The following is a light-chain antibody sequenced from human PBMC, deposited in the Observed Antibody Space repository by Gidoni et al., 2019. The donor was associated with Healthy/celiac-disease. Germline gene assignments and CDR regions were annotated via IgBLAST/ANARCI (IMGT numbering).Light chain of an antibody. V-gene: IGLV6-57*01. CDR3: QSYDSSNRV. CDR2: EDN. CDR1: SGSIASNS. Sequence: NFMLTQPHSVSEAPVKTVTISCTRSSGSIASNSVQWYQQRPGSSPTTVIYEDNQRTSGVPDRFSGSIDSSSNSASLTISGLKTEDEADYYCQSYDSSNRVFGGGTKLTVL. J-gene: IGLJ3*02.